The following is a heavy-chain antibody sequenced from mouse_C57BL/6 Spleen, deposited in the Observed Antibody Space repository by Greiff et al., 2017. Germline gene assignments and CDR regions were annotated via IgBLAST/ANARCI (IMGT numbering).Heavy chain of an antibody. CDR2: IDPGNGDT. D-gene: IGHD3-2*02. CDR3: TTAQAYYYAMDY. Sequence: EVKLMESGAELVRPGASVKLSCTTSGFNIKDDYMHWVKQRPEQGLEWIGWIDPGNGDTEYASKFQGKATITADTSPNTAYLQLSSLTSENTAVYYGTTAQAYYYAMDYWGQGTSVTVSS. CDR1: GFNIKDDY. J-gene: IGHJ4*01. V-gene: IGHV14-4*01.